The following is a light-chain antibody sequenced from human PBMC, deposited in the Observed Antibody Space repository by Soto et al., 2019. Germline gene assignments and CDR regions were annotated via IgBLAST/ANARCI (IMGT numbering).Light chain of an antibody. V-gene: IGKV1-9*01. Sequence: DIQLTQSPSFLSASVGDRVTITCRASQGISNSLAWYQQKPGKAPNLLIYAASALESGVPSRFSGSASVTEFTLTISSLQPEDFANYYCQQLNTYPYTFGQGTKLEIK. CDR2: AAS. CDR1: QGISNS. J-gene: IGKJ2*01. CDR3: QQLNTYPYT.